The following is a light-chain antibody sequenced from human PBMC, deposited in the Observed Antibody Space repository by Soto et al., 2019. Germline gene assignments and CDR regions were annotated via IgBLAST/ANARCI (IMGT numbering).Light chain of an antibody. CDR3: QQRSDWPPT. CDR2: DAS. CDR1: QSLRNY. Sequence: ENVLTDSPATLSLSQGDTATLSCRATQSLRNYLAWYQQKLGQAPRLLIYDASKRATGIPARFSGSGSGTDFTLTISSLEPEDFAVDFCQQRSDWPPTFGQGTRLEIK. J-gene: IGKJ5*01. V-gene: IGKV3-11*01.